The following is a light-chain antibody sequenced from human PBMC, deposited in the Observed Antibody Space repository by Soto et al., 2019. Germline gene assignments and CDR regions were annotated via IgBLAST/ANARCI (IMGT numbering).Light chain of an antibody. Sequence: QSVLTQPPSASGTPGQRVTISCSGSSSNIGSNTVNWYQQLPGTAPKLLIYSNNQRPSGVPDRFSGSKSGTSASLAISGLQSEDEADYYCAAWDDSLNGPYVFGNGTKVTVL. CDR3: AAWDDSLNGPYV. J-gene: IGLJ1*01. CDR1: SSNIGSNT. V-gene: IGLV1-44*01. CDR2: SNN.